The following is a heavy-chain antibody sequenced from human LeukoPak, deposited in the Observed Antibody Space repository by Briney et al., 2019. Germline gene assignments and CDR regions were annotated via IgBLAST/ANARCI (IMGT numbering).Heavy chain of an antibody. CDR3: AKSLAYDILTGDPPYYYYMDV. CDR1: GYTFTSYD. V-gene: IGHV1-8*01. D-gene: IGHD3-9*01. Sequence: ASVKVSCKASGYTFTSYDINWVRQATGRGLEWMGWMNPNSGNTGYAQKFQGRVTMTRNTSISTAYMELSSLRSEDTAVYYCAKSLAYDILTGDPPYYYYMDVWGKGTTVTVSS. J-gene: IGHJ6*03. CDR2: MNPNSGNT.